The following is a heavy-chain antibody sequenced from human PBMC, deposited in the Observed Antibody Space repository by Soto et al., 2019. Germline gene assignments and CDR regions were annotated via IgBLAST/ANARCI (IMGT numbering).Heavy chain of an antibody. J-gene: IGHJ6*02. CDR2: ISGSGGST. D-gene: IGHD3-22*01. CDR1: GFTFSSYA. CDR3: AKGLTSDSSGYWPYGMDV. V-gene: IGHV3-23*01. Sequence: GGSLRLSCAASGFTFSSYAMSWVRQAPGKGLEWVSAISGSGGSTYYADSVKGRFTISRDNSKNTLYLQMNSLRAEDTAVYYCAKGLTSDSSGYWPYGMDVWGQGTTVTVSS.